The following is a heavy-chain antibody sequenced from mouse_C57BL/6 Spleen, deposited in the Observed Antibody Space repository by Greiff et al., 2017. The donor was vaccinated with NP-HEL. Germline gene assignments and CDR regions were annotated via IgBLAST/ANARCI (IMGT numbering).Heavy chain of an antibody. Sequence: QVQLKESGAELVKPGASVKMSCKASGYTFTTYPIEWMKQNHGKSLEWIGNFHPYNDDTKYNEKFKGKATLTVEKSSSTVYLELSRLTSDDSAVYYCARGDSSGIYFDYWGQGTTLTVSS. J-gene: IGHJ2*01. CDR3: ARGDSSGIYFDY. CDR2: FHPYNDDT. V-gene: IGHV1-47*01. D-gene: IGHD3-2*02. CDR1: GYTFTTYP.